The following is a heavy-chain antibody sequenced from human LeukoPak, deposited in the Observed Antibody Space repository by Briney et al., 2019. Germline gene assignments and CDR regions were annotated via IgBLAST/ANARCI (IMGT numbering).Heavy chain of an antibody. CDR2: INPSGVDR. J-gene: IGHJ5*02. Sequence: GASVKVSCKASGYTFSSFHIHWVRQAPGQGLEWMGVINPSGVDRNYAQSFRGRVTMTRDTSTSTVYMELSSLTSEDTAVYYCARGSMAAVANWFDPWGQGTLVTVSS. D-gene: IGHD6-13*01. CDR3: ARGSMAAVANWFDP. CDR1: GYTFSSFH. V-gene: IGHV1-46*01.